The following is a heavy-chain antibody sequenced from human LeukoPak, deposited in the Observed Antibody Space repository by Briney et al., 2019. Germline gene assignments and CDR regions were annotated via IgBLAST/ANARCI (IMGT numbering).Heavy chain of an antibody. J-gene: IGHJ4*02. Sequence: GGSLRLSCAASGFSFSEAWMTWVRQAPGKGLEWVGRIRSKADGGSTDYAAPVKGRFIISRDDSKNTLYLQMNSLKTDDTAVYYCSTSSAYDYGPRTYSRFGYWGQGTLVTVSS. CDR2: IRSKADGGST. V-gene: IGHV3-15*01. CDR1: GFSFSEAW. D-gene: IGHD3-10*01. CDR3: STSSAYDYGPRTYSRFGY.